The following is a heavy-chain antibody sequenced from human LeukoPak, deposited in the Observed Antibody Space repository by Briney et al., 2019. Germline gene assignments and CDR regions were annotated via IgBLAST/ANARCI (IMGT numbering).Heavy chain of an antibody. V-gene: IGHV3-23*01. CDR3: ARVSSGWHNSFDF. CDR2: ISGSGGGT. Sequence: GGSLRLSCAASGFTFSNYAMSWVRQAPGKGLVWVSAISGSGGGTSYADSVKGRFTISTDNSRNTLYLQMNSLRAEDTAVYYCARVSSGWHNSFDFWGQGTLVTVSS. D-gene: IGHD6-19*01. J-gene: IGHJ4*02. CDR1: GFTFSNYA.